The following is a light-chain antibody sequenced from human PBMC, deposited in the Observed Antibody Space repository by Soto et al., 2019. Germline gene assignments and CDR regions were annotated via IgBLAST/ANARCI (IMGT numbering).Light chain of an antibody. J-gene: IGKJ1*01. V-gene: IGKV4-1*01. CDR1: QSVLYNSDNKNY. CDR2: WAS. CDR3: QQYYSTPRT. Sequence: DIVMNQSPDSLAVSLGERATINCKSSQSVLYNSDNKNYLAWYQQKSGQPPKLLIYWASTRESGVPDRFSGRGSGTDFTLTIISLQAEDVALYYCQQYYSTPRTFGQGTKVEIK.